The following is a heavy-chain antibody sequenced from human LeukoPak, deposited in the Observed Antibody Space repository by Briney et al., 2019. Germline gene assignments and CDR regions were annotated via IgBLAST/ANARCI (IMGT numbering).Heavy chain of an antibody. CDR1: GGSISSYY. D-gene: IGHD6-19*01. CDR2: IYYRGST. J-gene: IGHJ4*02. CDR3: ARRRPSSGWYTYYFDY. Sequence: PSETLSLTCTVSGGSISSYYWSWIRQPPGKGLEWIGYIYYRGSTNYNPSLKSRVTISVDTSKNQFSLKLSSVTAADTAVYYCARRRPSSGWYTYYFDYWGQGTLVTVSS. V-gene: IGHV4-59*08.